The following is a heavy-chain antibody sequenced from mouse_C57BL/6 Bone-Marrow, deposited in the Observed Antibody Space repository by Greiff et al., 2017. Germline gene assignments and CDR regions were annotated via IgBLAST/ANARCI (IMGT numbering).Heavy chain of an antibody. CDR3: ARTGVADWYFDV. CDR1: GYTFTGYW. V-gene: IGHV1-9*01. CDR2: LLPGSGST. Sequence: LMKPGASVKLSCKATGYTFTGYWIEWVKQRPGHGLEWIGELLPGSGSTNYKKKFKGKATFTADTSSNTASMQLSSLTTEDAAIYYCARTGVADWYFDVWGTGTTVTVSS. D-gene: IGHD1-1*01. J-gene: IGHJ1*03.